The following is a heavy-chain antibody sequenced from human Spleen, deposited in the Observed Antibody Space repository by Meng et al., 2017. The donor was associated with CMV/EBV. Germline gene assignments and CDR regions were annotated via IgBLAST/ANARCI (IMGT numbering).Heavy chain of an antibody. V-gene: IGHV4-61*01. D-gene: IGHD4-23*01. Sequence: CTDSGGSVNSGSHYWSWIRQPQGKGLEWIGDIYYNGRTNYNPSLRSRVTISVATSKNQFSLKLSSVTAADTAMYYCARKVNSHFAFDYWGQGTLVTVSS. CDR2: IYYNGRT. J-gene: IGHJ4*02. CDR3: ARKVNSHFAFDY. CDR1: GGSVNSGSHY.